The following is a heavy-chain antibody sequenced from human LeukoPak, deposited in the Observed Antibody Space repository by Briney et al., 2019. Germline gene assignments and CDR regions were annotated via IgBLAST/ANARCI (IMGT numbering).Heavy chain of an antibody. J-gene: IGHJ4*02. D-gene: IGHD3-10*01. Sequence: AGGSLRLSCAASGFTFSSYSMNWVRQAPGKGLEWVSYISSSSSTIYYADSVKGRFTISRDNAKNSLYLQMNSLRAEDTAVYYCARDPFTMVRGLFDYWGQGTLVTVSS. CDR3: ARDPFTMVRGLFDY. CDR1: GFTFSSYS. V-gene: IGHV3-48*01. CDR2: ISSSSSTI.